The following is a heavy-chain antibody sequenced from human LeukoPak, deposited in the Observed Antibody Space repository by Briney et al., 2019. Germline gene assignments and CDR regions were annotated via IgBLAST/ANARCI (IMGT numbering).Heavy chain of an antibody. V-gene: IGHV1-2*02. Sequence: GASVKVSCKASGYPFTGYYIHWVRQAPGQGLEWMGCINPNSGGTNYAQKFQGRVTMTRDMSISAAYMELSRLTSDDTAVYYCARGAEFDYWGQGTLVTVSS. CDR3: ARGAEFDY. J-gene: IGHJ4*02. CDR2: INPNSGGT. CDR1: GYPFTGYY.